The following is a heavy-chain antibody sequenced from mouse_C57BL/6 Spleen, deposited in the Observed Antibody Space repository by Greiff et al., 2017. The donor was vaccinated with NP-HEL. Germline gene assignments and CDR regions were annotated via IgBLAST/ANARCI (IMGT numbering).Heavy chain of an antibody. CDR2: IDPSDSYT. J-gene: IGHJ2*01. Sequence: VQLQQPGAELVMPGASVKLSCKASGYTFTSYWMHWVKQRPGQGLEWIGEIDPSDSYTNYNQKFKGKSTLTVDKSSSTAYMQLSSLTSEDSAVYYCARSGSSHYFDYWGQGTTLTVSS. D-gene: IGHD1-1*01. CDR3: ARSGSSHYFDY. V-gene: IGHV1-69*01. CDR1: GYTFTSYW.